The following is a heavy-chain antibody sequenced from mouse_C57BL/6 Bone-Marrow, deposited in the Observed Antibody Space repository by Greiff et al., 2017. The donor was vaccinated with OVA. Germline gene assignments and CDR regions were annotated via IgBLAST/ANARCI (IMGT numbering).Heavy chain of an antibody. J-gene: IGHJ2*01. CDR1: GFTFSDYY. CDR3: ARGDYGSSYPYFYY. D-gene: IGHD1-1*01. Sequence: EVMLVESEGGLVQPGSSMKLSCTASGFTFSDYYMAWVRQVPEKGLEWVANINYDGSSTYYLDSLKSRFIISRDNAKNILYLQMSSLKSEDTATYYCARGDYGSSYPYFYYWGQGTTLTVSS. V-gene: IGHV5-16*01. CDR2: INYDGSST.